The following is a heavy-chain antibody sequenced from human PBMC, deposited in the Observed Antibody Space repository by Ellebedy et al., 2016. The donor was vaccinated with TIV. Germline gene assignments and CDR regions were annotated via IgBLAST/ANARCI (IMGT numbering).Heavy chain of an antibody. Sequence: PGGSLRLSCAASGFTFSYYAMHWVRQAPGKGLEWVALISYDGSNQYYPASVKGRFTISRDNSKNTLYLQMNSLRAEDTAVYYCARSPQHFYYFDYWGQGTLVTVSS. CDR1: GFTFSYYA. CDR2: ISYDGSNQ. V-gene: IGHV3-30-3*01. J-gene: IGHJ4*02. D-gene: IGHD3-3*02. CDR3: ARSPQHFYYFDY.